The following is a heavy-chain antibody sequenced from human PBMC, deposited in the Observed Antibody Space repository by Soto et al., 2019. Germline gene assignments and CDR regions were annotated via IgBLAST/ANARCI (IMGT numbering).Heavy chain of an antibody. J-gene: IGHJ5*02. CDR1: GFTFSNSW. CDR2: TNNDGSNA. V-gene: IGHV3-74*01. Sequence: GGSLRLSCRGSGFTFSNSWMHWVRHTPGKGLVWVSRTNNDGSNAAYADSVKGRFTISRDNAKNSVYLQMDSLRVEDTAVYYCAREGALKPFSSWGQGTLVTVSS. CDR3: AREGALKPFSS.